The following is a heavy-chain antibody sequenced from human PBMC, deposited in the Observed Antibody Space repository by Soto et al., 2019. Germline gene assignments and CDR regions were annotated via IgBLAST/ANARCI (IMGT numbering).Heavy chain of an antibody. V-gene: IGHV3-74*01. Sequence: GGSLRLSCTASGFAFSHYWMHWVRQAPGKGLMWVSRINGDGSATTYADSVKGRFTISRDNAKNTLYLQMNSLRAEDTAVYYCVRSDWFDPWGQGTLVTVSS. CDR2: INGDGSAT. CDR1: GFAFSHYW. J-gene: IGHJ5*02. CDR3: VRSDWFDP.